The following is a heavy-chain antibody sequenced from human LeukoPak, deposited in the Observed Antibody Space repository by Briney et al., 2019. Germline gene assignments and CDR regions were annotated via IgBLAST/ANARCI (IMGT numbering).Heavy chain of an antibody. D-gene: IGHD2-2*01. V-gene: IGHV3-23*01. CDR3: ASRVRYCSSTSCYPYWYFDL. Sequence: PGGSLRLSCAASGFTFSSYAMSWVRQAPGKGLEWVSAISGSGGSTYYADSVKGRFTISRDNSKNTLYLQMNSLRAEDTAVYYCASRVRYCSSTSCYPYWYFDLWGRGTLVTVSS. CDR1: GFTFSSYA. CDR2: ISGSGGST. J-gene: IGHJ2*01.